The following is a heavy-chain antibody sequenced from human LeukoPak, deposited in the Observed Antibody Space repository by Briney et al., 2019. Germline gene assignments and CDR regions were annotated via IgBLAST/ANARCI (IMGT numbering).Heavy chain of an antibody. J-gene: IGHJ4*02. Sequence: RGSLRLSCAASGFTFSTYEMSWVRQAPGKGLEWVSFIGDSDGRTHYADSVKGRFTISRDNSKNTLYLQLNSLRAEDTALYYCVKGGWLDYWGQGTLVTVSS. CDR1: GFTFSTYE. V-gene: IGHV3-23*01. CDR2: IGDSDGRT. CDR3: VKGGWLDY. D-gene: IGHD2-15*01.